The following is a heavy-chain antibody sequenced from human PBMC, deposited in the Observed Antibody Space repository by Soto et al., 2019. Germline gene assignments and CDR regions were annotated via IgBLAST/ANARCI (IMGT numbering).Heavy chain of an antibody. CDR2: ISAYNGNT. J-gene: IGHJ6*02. CDR3: ARALLHKGSYYYGMDV. CDR1: GYTFTSYG. Sequence: GASVKGSCKASGYTFTSYGISWVRQAPGQGLELMGWISAYNGNTNYAQKLQGRVTMTTDTSTSTAYMELRSLRSDDTAVYYCARALLHKGSYYYGMDVWGQGTTVTVSS. V-gene: IGHV1-18*01. D-gene: IGHD4-4*01.